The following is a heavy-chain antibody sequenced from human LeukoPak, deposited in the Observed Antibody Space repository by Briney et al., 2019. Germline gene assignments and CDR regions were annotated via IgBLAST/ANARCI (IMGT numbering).Heavy chain of an antibody. D-gene: IGHD5-18*01. CDR1: GFTFDDYA. CDR3: AKGSSYSFGDWYFDL. V-gene: IGHV3-9*03. CDR2: ISWNSGSV. J-gene: IGHJ2*01. Sequence: GGSLRLSCAASGFTFDDYAMDWVRQAPGKGLEWVSGISWNSGSVGYTDSVKGRFTISRDNAKNSLYLQMNSLRAEDMALYFCAKGSSYSFGDWYFDLWGRGTLVTVSS.